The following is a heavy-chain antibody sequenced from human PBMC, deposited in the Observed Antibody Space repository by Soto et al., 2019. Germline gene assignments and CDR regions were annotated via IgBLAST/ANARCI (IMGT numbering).Heavy chain of an antibody. J-gene: IGHJ5*02. CDR1: GFTFSSYG. Sequence: GGSLRLSCAASGFTFSSYGMHWVRQAPGKGLEWVAVISYDGSNKYYADSVKGRFTISRDNSKNTLYLQMNSLRAEDTAVYYCAKDRRGVVAATPEVRLGRFDPWGQGTLVTVSS. D-gene: IGHD2-15*01. CDR3: AKDRRGVVAATPEVRLGRFDP. V-gene: IGHV3-30*18. CDR2: ISYDGSNK.